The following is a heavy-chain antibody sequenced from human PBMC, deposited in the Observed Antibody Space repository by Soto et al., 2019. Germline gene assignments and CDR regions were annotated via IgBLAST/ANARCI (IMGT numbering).Heavy chain of an antibody. D-gene: IGHD2-2*01. CDR1: GGTFSSYT. V-gene: IGHV1-69*13. CDR2: ISPISGTA. Sequence: ASVKVSCKASGGTFSSYTLCWVRQAPAQGLEWMGGISPISGTANYAKKFEGRVTITADESTSTAYMDRSSLRSEETALYYCARHVSAAGYYYGMDVWGQGTTVTVSS. J-gene: IGHJ6*02. CDR3: ARHVSAAGYYYGMDV.